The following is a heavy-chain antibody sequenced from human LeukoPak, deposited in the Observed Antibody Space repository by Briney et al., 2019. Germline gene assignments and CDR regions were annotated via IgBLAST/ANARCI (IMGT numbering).Heavy chain of an antibody. D-gene: IGHD6-19*01. Sequence: GESLKISCEASGYSFTTFRIAWVRQMPGKGLEWVGIIYPPDSDTRYSPSFQGQVTISVDKSLSTAYLQWSSLKASDTAIYYCARHYGAVAATGLDYWGQGTLVTVPS. CDR3: ARHYGAVAATGLDY. CDR2: IYPPDSDT. CDR1: GYSFTTFR. V-gene: IGHV5-51*01. J-gene: IGHJ4*02.